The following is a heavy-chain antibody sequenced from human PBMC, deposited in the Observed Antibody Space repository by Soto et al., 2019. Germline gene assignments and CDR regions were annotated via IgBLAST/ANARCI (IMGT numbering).Heavy chain of an antibody. CDR2: TYYRSKWYN. CDR1: GDSVSSNSAA. CDR3: ARDPSSSGWPGDHYYGMDV. D-gene: IGHD6-19*01. V-gene: IGHV6-1*01. J-gene: IGHJ6*02. Sequence: SQTLSLTCAISGDSVSSNSAAWNWIRQSPSRGLEWLGRTYYRSKWYNDYAVSVKSRITINPDTSKNQFSLQLNSVTPEDTAVYYCARDPSSSGWPGDHYYGMDVWGQGTTVTVSS.